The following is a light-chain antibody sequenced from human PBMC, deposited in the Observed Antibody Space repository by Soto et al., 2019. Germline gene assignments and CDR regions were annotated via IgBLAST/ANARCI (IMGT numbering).Light chain of an antibody. Sequence: QSALTQPASGSGSPGQSITISCTGTRSDIGAYNFVSWYQQHPGKAPKLILYDVNIRPSGVSYRFSGSKSGNTASLTISGLQAEDEADYYCTSWTTSTTMIFGGGTQLTVL. CDR1: RSDIGAYNF. CDR3: TSWTTSTTMI. V-gene: IGLV2-14*03. CDR2: DVN. J-gene: IGLJ2*01.